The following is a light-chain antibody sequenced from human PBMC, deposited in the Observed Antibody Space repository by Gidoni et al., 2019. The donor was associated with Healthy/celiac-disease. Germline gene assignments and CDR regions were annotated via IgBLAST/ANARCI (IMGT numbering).Light chain of an antibody. V-gene: IGKV3-20*01. Sequence: EIVLTQSPGTLPLSPGERATLSCRASQSVSSSYLAWYQQKPGQAPRLLIYGASSRATGIPDRFSGSGSGTDFTLTISRLEPEDFAVYYCQQYGSSPQTFXQXTKLEIK. CDR3: QQYGSSPQT. CDR1: QSVSSSY. J-gene: IGKJ2*01. CDR2: GAS.